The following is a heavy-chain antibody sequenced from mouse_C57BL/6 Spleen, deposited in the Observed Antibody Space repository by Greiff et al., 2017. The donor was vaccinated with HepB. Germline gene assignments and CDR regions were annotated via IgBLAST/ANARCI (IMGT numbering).Heavy chain of an antibody. CDR1: GFSLTSYG. Sequence: VQLVESGPGLVQPSQSLSITCTVSGFSLTSYGVHWVRQSPGKGLEWLGVIWRGGSTDYNAAFISRLSISKDKSKNQYFFKMNSLQADDTAIYSCARKGGRNYFDYWGQGTTLTVSS. CDR3: ARKGGRNYFDY. J-gene: IGHJ2*01. V-gene: IGHV2-2*01. CDR2: IWRGGST.